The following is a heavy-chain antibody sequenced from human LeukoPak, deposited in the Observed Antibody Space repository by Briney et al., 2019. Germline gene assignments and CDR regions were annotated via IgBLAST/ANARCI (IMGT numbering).Heavy chain of an antibody. CDR1: GFTFSSYA. CDR2: ISGSGGST. Sequence: GGSLRLSCAASGFTFSSYAMSWVRQAPGKGLEWVSAISGSGGSTYYADSVKGRFTISRDNSKNTLYLQMNSLRAEDTAVYYCAKDPGDDYNYCYYYMDVWGKGTTVTVSS. CDR3: AKDPGDDYNYCYYYMDV. J-gene: IGHJ6*03. D-gene: IGHD4-11*01. V-gene: IGHV3-23*01.